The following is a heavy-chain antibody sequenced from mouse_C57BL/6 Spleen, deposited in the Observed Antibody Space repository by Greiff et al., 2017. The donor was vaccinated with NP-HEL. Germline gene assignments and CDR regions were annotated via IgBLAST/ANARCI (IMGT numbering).Heavy chain of an antibody. D-gene: IGHD1-1*01. J-gene: IGHJ3*01. CDR3: ARITTVVAPFAY. V-gene: IGHV1-54*01. CDR1: GYAFTNYL. CDR2: SNPGSGGT. Sequence: QVQLQQSGAELVRPGTSVKVSCKASGYAFTNYLIEWVKQRPGQGLEWIGVSNPGSGGTNYNEKFKGKATLTADKSSSTAYMQLSSLTSEDSAFYFCARITTVVAPFAYWGQGTLVTVSA.